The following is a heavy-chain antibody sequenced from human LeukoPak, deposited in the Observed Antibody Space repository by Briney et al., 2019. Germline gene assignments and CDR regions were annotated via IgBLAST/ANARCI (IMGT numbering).Heavy chain of an antibody. CDR3: ARVKYSSSSDLDY. Sequence: GGSLRLSCAASGFTFSSYNMNWVRQAPGKGLEWVSYISSSGSTIYYADSVKGRFTISRDNAKNSLYLQMNSLRAEDTAVYYCARVKYSSSSDLDYWGQGTLVTVSS. CDR2: ISSSGSTI. V-gene: IGHV3-48*04. D-gene: IGHD6-6*01. CDR1: GFTFSSYN. J-gene: IGHJ4*02.